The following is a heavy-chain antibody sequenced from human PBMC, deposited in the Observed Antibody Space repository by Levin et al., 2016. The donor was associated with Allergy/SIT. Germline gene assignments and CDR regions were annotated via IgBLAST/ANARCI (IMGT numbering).Heavy chain of an antibody. CDR3: ARELQIKYDFWSGLYYYYGMDV. V-gene: IGHV1-3*01. CDR2: INAGNGNT. Sequence: WVRQAPGQRLEWMGWINAGNGNTKYSQKFQGRVTITRDTSASTAYMELSSLRSEDTAVYYCARELQIKYDFWSGLYYYYGMDVWGQGTTVTVSS. D-gene: IGHD3-3*01. J-gene: IGHJ6*02.